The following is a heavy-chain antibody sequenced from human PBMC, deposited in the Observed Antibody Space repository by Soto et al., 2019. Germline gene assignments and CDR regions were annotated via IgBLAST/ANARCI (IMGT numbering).Heavy chain of an antibody. CDR1: GGSISSYY. CDR2: IYYSGST. Sequence: SETLSLTCTVSGGSISSYYWSWIRQPPGKGLEWIGYIYYSGSTNYNPSLKSRVTISVDTSKNQFSLKLSSVTAADTAVYYCARRKGHDYGDKYYYYYYMDVWGKGTTVTVSS. J-gene: IGHJ6*03. V-gene: IGHV4-59*01. CDR3: ARRKGHDYGDKYYYYYYMDV. D-gene: IGHD4-17*01.